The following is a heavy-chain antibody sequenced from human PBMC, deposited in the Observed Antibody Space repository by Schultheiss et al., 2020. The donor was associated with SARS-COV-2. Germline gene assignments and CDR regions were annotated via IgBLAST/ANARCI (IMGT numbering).Heavy chain of an antibody. D-gene: IGHD6-25*01. CDR2: MNANSGNT. V-gene: IGHV1-8*02. CDR3: ARVAAFSVHENIQGMDV. CDR1: GGTFSSYD. Sequence: ASVKVSCKASGGTFSSYDINWVRQAAGQGLEWMGWMNANSGNTGYAQKFQGRVTMTRDTSMTTAYMELSSLRSEDTAVYYCARVAAFSVHENIQGMDVWGQGTTVTVSS. J-gene: IGHJ6*02.